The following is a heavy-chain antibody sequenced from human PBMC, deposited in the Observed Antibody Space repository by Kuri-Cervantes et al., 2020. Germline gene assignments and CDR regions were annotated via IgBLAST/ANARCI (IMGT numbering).Heavy chain of an antibody. J-gene: IGHJ4*02. CDR2: INHSGGT. Sequence: SETLSLTCTASGGTINTNYWSWIRQSPGKGLEWIGEINHSGGTNYNPSLKSRVTISVDTSKNQFSLKLSSVTAADTAVYYCARGLLRLRPLRDFDYWGQGTLVTVSS. CDR1: GGTINTNY. D-gene: IGHD6-25*01. CDR3: ARGLLRLRPLRDFDY. V-gene: IGHV4-34*01.